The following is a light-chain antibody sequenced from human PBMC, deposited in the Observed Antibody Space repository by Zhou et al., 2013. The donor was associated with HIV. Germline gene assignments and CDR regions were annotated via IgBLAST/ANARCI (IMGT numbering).Light chain of an antibody. J-gene: IGKJ4*01. Sequence: AIQLTQSPSSLSASVGDRVTITCRASQGINNTVAWYQQKPGKAPKFLIYDASSLESGVPSRFSGSGSGTDFTLIISSLQPEDFATYYCQQFNIYPLTFGGGPKVEIK. CDR3: QQFNIYPLT. CDR1: QGINNT. CDR2: DAS. V-gene: IGKV1-13*02.